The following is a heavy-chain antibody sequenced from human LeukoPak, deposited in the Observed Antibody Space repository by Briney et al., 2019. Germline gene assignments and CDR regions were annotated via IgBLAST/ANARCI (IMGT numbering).Heavy chain of an antibody. D-gene: IGHD7-27*01. CDR2: IYTSGST. Sequence: SETLSLTCTVSGGSISSYYWSWIRQPAGKGPEWIGRIYTSGSTNYNPSLKSRVTMSVDTSKNQFSLKLSSVTAADTAVYYCARDRVTGDLYYYYMDVWGKGTTVTVSS. CDR1: GGSISSYY. V-gene: IGHV4-4*07. J-gene: IGHJ6*03. CDR3: ARDRVTGDLYYYYMDV.